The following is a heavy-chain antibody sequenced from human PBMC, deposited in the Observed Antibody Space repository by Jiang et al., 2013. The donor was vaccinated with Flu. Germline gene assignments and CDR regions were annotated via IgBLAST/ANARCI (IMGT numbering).Heavy chain of an antibody. CDR2: ISPTSSAV. Sequence: QLVESGGGLVQPGDSLRLSCTASDSVFSLSSMHWVRQAPGKGLEWISYISPTSSAVLYAESVEGRFTISRDNAKNSLFLQMNSLRDEDTAVYYCARSGLLWGQGTLVTVSS. J-gene: IGHJ1*01. CDR1: DSVFSLSS. V-gene: IGHV3-48*02. D-gene: IGHD3/OR15-3a*01. CDR3: ARSGLL.